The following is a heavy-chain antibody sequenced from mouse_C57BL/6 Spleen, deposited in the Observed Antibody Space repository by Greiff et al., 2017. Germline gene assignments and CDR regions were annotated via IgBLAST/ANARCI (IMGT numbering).Heavy chain of an antibody. CDR2: IYPGDGDT. CDR1: GYAFSSSW. Sequence: QVQLQQSGPELVKPGASVKISCKASGYAFSSSWMNWVKQRPGKGLEWIGRIYPGDGDTNYNGKFKGKATLTADKSSSTAYMQLSSLTSEDSAVYFCASPHIYYDYSWFAYWGQGTLVTVSA. J-gene: IGHJ3*01. CDR3: ASPHIYYDYSWFAY. V-gene: IGHV1-82*01. D-gene: IGHD2-4*01.